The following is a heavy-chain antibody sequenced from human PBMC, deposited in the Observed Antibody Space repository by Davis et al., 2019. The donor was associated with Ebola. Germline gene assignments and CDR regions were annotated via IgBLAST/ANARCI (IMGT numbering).Heavy chain of an antibody. CDR1: AGTFSSYT. D-gene: IGHD2-15*01. CDR2: IIPILGIA. J-gene: IGHJ5*02. Sequence: AASVKVSCKASAGTFSSYTNSWVRQAPGQGLEWMGRIIPILGIANYAQKFQGRVTITADKSTSTAYMELSSLRSEDTAVYYCARDPLWTPSGRGWFDPWGQGTLVTVSS. V-gene: IGHV1-69*04. CDR3: ARDPLWTPSGRGWFDP.